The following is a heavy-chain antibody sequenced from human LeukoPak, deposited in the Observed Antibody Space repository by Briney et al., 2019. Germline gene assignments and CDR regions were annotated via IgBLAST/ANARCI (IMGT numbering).Heavy chain of an antibody. D-gene: IGHD6-6*01. J-gene: IGHJ4*02. CDR3: ARDKGSSYLSSFDY. Sequence: PGGSLRLSCAASGFTFSSYAMSWVRQAPGKGLEWVSAISGSGGSTYYADSVKGRFTISRDNSKNTVYLQMNSLRAEDTATYCARDKGSSYLSSFDYWGQGALVTVSS. CDR1: GFTFSSYA. CDR2: ISGSGGST. V-gene: IGHV3-23*01.